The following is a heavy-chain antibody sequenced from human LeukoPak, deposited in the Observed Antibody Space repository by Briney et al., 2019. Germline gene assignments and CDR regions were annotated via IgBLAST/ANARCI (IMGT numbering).Heavy chain of an antibody. Sequence: PGRSLRLSCAASGFIFSSYAMHWVRQAPGKGLEWVAVISYDGSNKYYADSVKGRFTISRDNSKNTLYLQMNSLRAEDTAVYYCARDSYYCSAGSCSILDYYYGMDVWGQGTTVTVSS. CDR1: GFIFSSYA. CDR2: ISYDGSNK. V-gene: IGHV3-30-3*01. J-gene: IGHJ6*02. D-gene: IGHD2-15*01. CDR3: ARDSYYCSAGSCSILDYYYGMDV.